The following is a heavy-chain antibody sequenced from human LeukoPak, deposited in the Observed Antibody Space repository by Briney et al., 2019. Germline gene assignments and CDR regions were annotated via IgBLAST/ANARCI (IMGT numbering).Heavy chain of an antibody. CDR3: ARDSSTNFWSGYPDY. CDR2: IKQDGTEK. V-gene: IGHV3-7*01. Sequence: QPGGSLRLSCGVSGFTFSIYWMTWVRQAPGKGLEWVANIKQDGTEKYYVDSVKGRLTVSRDNAKNSLYLQMNSLRVEDTAVYYCARDSSTNFWSGYPDYWGQGTLVTVSS. J-gene: IGHJ4*02. CDR1: GFTFSIYW. D-gene: IGHD3-3*01.